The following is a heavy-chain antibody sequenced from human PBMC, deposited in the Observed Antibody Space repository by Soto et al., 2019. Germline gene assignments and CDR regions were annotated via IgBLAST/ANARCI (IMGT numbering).Heavy chain of an antibody. V-gene: IGHV1-2*04. Sequence: GGTNYAQKFQGWVTMTRDTSISTAYMELSRLRSDDTAVYYCARDSPPLPYSSGKYYYYGMDVWGQGTTVTVSS. CDR2: GGT. CDR3: ARDSPPLPYSSGKYYYYGMDV. D-gene: IGHD6-19*01. J-gene: IGHJ6*02.